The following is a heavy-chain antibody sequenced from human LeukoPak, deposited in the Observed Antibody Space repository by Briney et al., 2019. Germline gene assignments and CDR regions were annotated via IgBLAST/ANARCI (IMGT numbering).Heavy chain of an antibody. D-gene: IGHD2-15*01. CDR2: ISYDGSNK. CDR3: AKDCSGGSCQYGMDV. J-gene: IGHJ6*02. Sequence: GGSLRLSCAASGFTFSSYAMHWVRQAPGKGLEWVAVISYDGSNKYYADSVKGRFTISRDNSKNTLYQQMNSLRAEDTAVYYCAKDCSGGSCQYGMDVWGQGTTVTVSS. CDR1: GFTFSSYA. V-gene: IGHV3-30*04.